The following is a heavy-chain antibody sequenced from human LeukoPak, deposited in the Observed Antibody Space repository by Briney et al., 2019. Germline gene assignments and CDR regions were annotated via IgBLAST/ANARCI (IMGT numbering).Heavy chain of an antibody. Sequence: SVKVSCKASGGTFSSYAISWVRQAPGQGLEWMGGIIPISGTANYAQEFQGRVTITADESTTTAYMELSSLRSEDTAVYYCASQFWSGYQRTGWFDPWGQGTLVTVSS. J-gene: IGHJ5*02. D-gene: IGHD3-3*01. V-gene: IGHV1-69*13. CDR1: GGTFSSYA. CDR2: IIPISGTA. CDR3: ASQFWSGYQRTGWFDP.